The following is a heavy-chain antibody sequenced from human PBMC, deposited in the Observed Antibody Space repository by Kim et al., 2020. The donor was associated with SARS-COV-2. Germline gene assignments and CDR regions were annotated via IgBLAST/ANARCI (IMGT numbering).Heavy chain of an antibody. CDR3: ARDIGGHSGWYGGYFDY. V-gene: IGHV3-30*04. J-gene: IGHJ4*02. Sequence: GGSLRLSCAASGFTFSSYAMHWVLQAPGKGLEWVAVISYDGSNKYYADSVKGRFTISRDNSKNTLYLQMNSLRAEDTAVYYCARDIGGHSGWYGGYFDYWGQGTLVTVSS. CDR1: GFTFSSYA. D-gene: IGHD6-19*01. CDR2: ISYDGSNK.